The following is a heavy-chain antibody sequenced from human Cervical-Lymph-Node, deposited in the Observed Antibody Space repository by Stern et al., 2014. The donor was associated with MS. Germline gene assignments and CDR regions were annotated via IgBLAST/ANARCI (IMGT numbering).Heavy chain of an antibody. CDR2: VDPEDGET. Sequence: EVQLVESGAEAKKPGPTVKISCKVSGYMFTAYYMHWVQQPPAQGLDWMGLVDPEDGETIYAEKCQSRVTITADTSTDTGNMELSSLRSEDTAVYYCATARGTGVGRYFDYWGQGTLDTVSS. V-gene: IGHV1-69-2*01. CDR1: GYMFTAYY. CDR3: ATARGTGVGRYFDY. J-gene: IGHJ4*02. D-gene: IGHD1-1*01.